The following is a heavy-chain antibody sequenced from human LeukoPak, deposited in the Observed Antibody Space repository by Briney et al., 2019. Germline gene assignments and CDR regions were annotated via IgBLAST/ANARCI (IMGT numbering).Heavy chain of an antibody. J-gene: IGHJ4*02. V-gene: IGHV3-21*01. CDR3: ARDPFSGYDKRVYSFDY. D-gene: IGHD5-12*01. Sequence: PGGALRVSCAASGFTFSSYTMHWVRQAPGKGLEWVSSISSRSSYIYYADSVKGRFTISRDNAKNSLYLQMNSLRAEDTAVYYCARDPFSGYDKRVYSFDYWGQGTLVTVSS. CDR2: ISSRSSYI. CDR1: GFTFSSYT.